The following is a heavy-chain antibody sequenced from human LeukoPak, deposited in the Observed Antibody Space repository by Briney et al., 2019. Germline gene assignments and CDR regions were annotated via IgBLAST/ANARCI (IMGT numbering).Heavy chain of an antibody. CDR3: AKDDGGYMDV. Sequence: GSLRLSCAASGFIFSSYGMHWVRQAPGKGLEWVTFIRYDGINKYYADSVKGRFTVSRDNSKNTLYLQMNSLRAEDTAVYYCAKDDGGYMDVWGKGTTVTISS. V-gene: IGHV3-30*02. CDR2: IRYDGINK. J-gene: IGHJ6*03. D-gene: IGHD4-23*01. CDR1: GFIFSSYG.